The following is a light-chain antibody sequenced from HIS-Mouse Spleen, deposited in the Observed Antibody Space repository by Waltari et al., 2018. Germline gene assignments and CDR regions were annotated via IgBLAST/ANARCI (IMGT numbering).Light chain of an antibody. J-gene: IGLJ2*01. V-gene: IGLV2-8*01. CDR1: SRDVGGYNY. CDR3: SSYAGSKGV. CDR2: EVS. Sequence: QSALTQPPSASGSPGQSVTISCPGTSRDVGGYNYVPWYQQHPGKAPKLMIYEVSKRPSGVPDRFSGSKSGNTASLTVSGLQAEDEADYYCSSYAGSKGVFGGGTKLTVL.